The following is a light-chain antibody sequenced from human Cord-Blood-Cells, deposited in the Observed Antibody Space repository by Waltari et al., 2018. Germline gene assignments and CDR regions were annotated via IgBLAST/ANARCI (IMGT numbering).Light chain of an antibody. CDR3: SSYTSSSTWV. CDR2: DVS. V-gene: IGLV2-14*03. CDR1: SSDVGGYNY. Sequence: QSALTQPASVSGSPGQSITISCTGTSSDVGGYNYVSWYQQHPGKAPKLMIYDVSNRTAGVSNRFSGSNSGNTASLTISGRQAEYEADYYCSSYTSSSTWVFGGGTKLTVL. J-gene: IGLJ3*02.